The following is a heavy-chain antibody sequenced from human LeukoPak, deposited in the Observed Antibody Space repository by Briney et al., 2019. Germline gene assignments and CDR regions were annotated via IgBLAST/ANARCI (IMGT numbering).Heavy chain of an antibody. D-gene: IGHD3-10*01. J-gene: IGHJ6*03. CDR2: IIPIFGTA. CDR3: ATALWVLKRGSGRNKTYYYYMDV. Sequence: ASVKVSCKASGYTFTGYYMHWVRQAPGQGLEWMGGIIPIFGTANYAQKFQGRVTITADESTSTAYMELSSLRSEDTAVYYCATALWVLKRGSGRNKTYYYYMDVWGKGTTVTVSS. CDR1: GYTFTGYY. V-gene: IGHV1-69*13.